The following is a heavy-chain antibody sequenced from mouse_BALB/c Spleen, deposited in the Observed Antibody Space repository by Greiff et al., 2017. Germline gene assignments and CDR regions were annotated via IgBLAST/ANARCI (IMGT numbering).Heavy chain of an antibody. J-gene: IGHJ4*01. Sequence: VQLQQSGAELVKPGASVKLSCTASGFNIKDTYMHWVKQRPEQGLEWIGRIDPANGNTKYDPKFPGKATITADTSSNTAYLQLSSLTSEDTAVYYCADYAMDDWGQGTSVTVSS. CDR3: ADYAMDD. V-gene: IGHV14-3*02. CDR1: GFNIKDTY. CDR2: IDPANGNT.